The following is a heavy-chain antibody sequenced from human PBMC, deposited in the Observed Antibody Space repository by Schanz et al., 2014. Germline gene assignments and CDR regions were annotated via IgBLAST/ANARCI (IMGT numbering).Heavy chain of an antibody. Sequence: VQLVESGGGLVQPGGSLRLSCAASGFTFSSYWMHWVRQAPGKGLEWVGVISYDGSKKSYADSVKGRFTISRDNSKNTLYLQMNSLRPEDTAVYYCARGGFGELSAFDIWGQGTMVTVSS. J-gene: IGHJ3*02. CDR3: ARGGFGELSAFDI. CDR2: ISYDGSKK. D-gene: IGHD3-10*01. V-gene: IGHV3-30*03. CDR1: GFTFSSYW.